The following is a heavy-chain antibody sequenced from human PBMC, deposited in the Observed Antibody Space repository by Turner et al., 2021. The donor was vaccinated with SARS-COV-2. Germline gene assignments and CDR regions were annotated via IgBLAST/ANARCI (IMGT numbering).Heavy chain of an antibody. V-gene: IGHV1-24*01. Sequence: QVQLVQSGAEVKKPGASVKVSCKISGYTLPELSMYWVRQAPGKGLEWMGGFDPEDGETIYAQKFQGRVTMTEDTSTDTAYMELSSLRSEDTAVYYCATGVAVTGTPSAYYYYYGMDVWGQGTTVTVSS. CDR2: FDPEDGET. J-gene: IGHJ6*02. CDR3: ATGVAVTGTPSAYYYYYGMDV. CDR1: GYTLPELS. D-gene: IGHD6-19*01.